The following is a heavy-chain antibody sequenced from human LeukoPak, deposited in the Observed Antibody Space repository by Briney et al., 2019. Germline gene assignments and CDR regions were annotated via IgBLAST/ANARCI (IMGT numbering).Heavy chain of an antibody. D-gene: IGHD3-22*01. Sequence: GGSLRLSCAASGFTFSSYAMHWVRQAPGKGLEWLALISYDGSNKYYADSVKGRFTISRDNSKNNLYLQMNSLRAEDTAVYYCAREHYYDSSGFYRYFDCWGQGTLVTVSS. J-gene: IGHJ4*02. CDR2: ISYDGSNK. CDR3: AREHYYDSSGFYRYFDC. CDR1: GFTFSSYA. V-gene: IGHV3-30-3*01.